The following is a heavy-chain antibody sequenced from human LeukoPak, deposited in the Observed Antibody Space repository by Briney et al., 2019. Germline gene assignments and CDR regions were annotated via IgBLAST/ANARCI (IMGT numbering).Heavy chain of an antibody. CDR3: ARAGGYCGSTSCYSGYYYYFMDV. D-gene: IGHD2-2*01. CDR1: GYTFTDYY. J-gene: IGHJ6*03. V-gene: IGHV1-2*02. CDR2: INPKSGVT. Sequence: ASVKVSCKASGYTFTDYYLHWVRQAPGQGLEWMGWINPKSGVTDSKMKFQGRVTLTRDTSITTAYMELISLTTDDAAVYYCARAGGYCGSTSCYSGYYYYFMDVWGKGATVTVSS.